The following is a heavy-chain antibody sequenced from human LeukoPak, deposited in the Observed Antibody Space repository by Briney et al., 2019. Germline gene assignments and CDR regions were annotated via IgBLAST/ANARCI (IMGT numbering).Heavy chain of an antibody. CDR3: ARVWDKADY. Sequence: GGSLRLSCAASGFTYSNYWMQWVRQAPGKGLVWVSRINGDASSISYADSVKGRFTISRDNAKNTLYLQMNSLRVEDTAVYYCARVWDKADYWGQGTLVTVSS. CDR2: INGDASSI. J-gene: IGHJ4*02. V-gene: IGHV3-74*01. D-gene: IGHD1-26*01. CDR1: GFTYSNYW.